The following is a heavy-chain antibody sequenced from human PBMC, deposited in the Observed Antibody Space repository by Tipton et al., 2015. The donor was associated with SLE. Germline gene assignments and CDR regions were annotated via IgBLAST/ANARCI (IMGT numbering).Heavy chain of an antibody. CDR1: GFTFSSYG. CDR3: ARVPITIFGVVDC. Sequence: SLRLSCAASGFTFSSYGMHWVRQAPGKGLVWVSRINSDGSSTSYADSVKGRFTISRDNAKNTLYLQMNSLRAEDTAVYYCARVPITIFGVVDCWGQGTLVTVSS. J-gene: IGHJ4*02. V-gene: IGHV3-74*01. CDR2: INSDGSST. D-gene: IGHD3-3*01.